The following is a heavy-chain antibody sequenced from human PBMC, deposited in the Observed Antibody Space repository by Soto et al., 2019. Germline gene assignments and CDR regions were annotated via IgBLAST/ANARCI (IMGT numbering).Heavy chain of an antibody. D-gene: IGHD2-15*01. J-gene: IGHJ4*02. CDR2: TYYRSKWYN. CDR3: ARATVTTVATFDY. Sequence: SQTLSLTCAISGDSVSSNSAAWNWIRQSPSRGLEWLGRTYYRSKWYNDYAVSVKSRITMNPDTSTNQFSLQLNSVTPEDSAVYFCARATVTTVATFDYWGQGTLVTVSS. V-gene: IGHV6-1*01. CDR1: GDSVSSNSAA.